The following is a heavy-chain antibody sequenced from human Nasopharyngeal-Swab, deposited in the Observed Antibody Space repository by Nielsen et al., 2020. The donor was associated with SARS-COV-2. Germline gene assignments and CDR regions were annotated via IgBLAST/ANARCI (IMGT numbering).Heavy chain of an antibody. J-gene: IGHJ4*02. CDR2: ISAYNGNT. CDR1: GYTFTSYG. Sequence: ASVKVSCKASGYTFTSYGISWVRQAPGQGLEWMGWISAYNGNTNYAQKFQGRVTMTTDTSTSTAYMELRSLRSDDTAVYYCARERPQYYDSWGGSRYFDYWGQGTLVTVSS. D-gene: IGHD3-3*01. CDR3: ARERPQYYDSWGGSRYFDY. V-gene: IGHV1-18*01.